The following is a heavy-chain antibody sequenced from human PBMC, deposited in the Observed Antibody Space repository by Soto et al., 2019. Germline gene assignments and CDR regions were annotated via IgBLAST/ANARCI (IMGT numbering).Heavy chain of an antibody. CDR3: ARDPDGHNRYFDY. J-gene: IGHJ4*02. CDR2: ISYSGTP. D-gene: IGHD3-16*02. CDR1: GGSMRNYF. V-gene: IGHV4-59*01. Sequence: SETLSLTCTVPGGSMRNYFWTWIRQPPGKGLEWIGYISYSGTPNYIPSLKSRVTMSVDTSKNQFSLKLSSVTAADTAVYYCARDPDGHNRYFDYWGQGTLVTVSS.